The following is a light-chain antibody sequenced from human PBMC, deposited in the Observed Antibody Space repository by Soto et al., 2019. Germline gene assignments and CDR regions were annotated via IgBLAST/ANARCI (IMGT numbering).Light chain of an antibody. Sequence: QSGLCQRASVSCSPGQSITISCTGTSSDVGGYNYVSWYQQHPGKAPKLMIYEVSNRPSGVSNRFSGSKSGNTASLTISGLQAEDEADYYCSSYTSSSNHIVFGTGTKVTAL. J-gene: IGLJ1*01. V-gene: IGLV2-14*01. CDR2: EVS. CDR1: SSDVGGYNY. CDR3: SSYTSSSNHIV.